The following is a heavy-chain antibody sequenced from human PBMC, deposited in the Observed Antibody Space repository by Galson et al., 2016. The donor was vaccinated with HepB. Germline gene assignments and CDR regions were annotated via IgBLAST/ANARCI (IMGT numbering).Heavy chain of an antibody. J-gene: IGHJ2*01. CDR2: ISPSSAYS. CDR1: GFGFSDYY. CDR3: ARGGTRGILDWYFDL. V-gene: IGHV3-11*06. Sequence: SLRLSCAASGFGFSDYYMAWIRQAPGKGLEWISHISPSSAYSRYSDSAKGRFSISRDNANNSLFLQMNSLRAEDTAVYFCARGGTRGILDWYFDLWGRGTQVTVSS. D-gene: IGHD1-14*01.